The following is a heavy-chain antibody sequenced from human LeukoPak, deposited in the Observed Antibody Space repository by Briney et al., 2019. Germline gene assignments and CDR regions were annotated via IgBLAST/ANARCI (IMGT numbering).Heavy chain of an antibody. D-gene: IGHD6-13*01. CDR1: GFTFSSYS. V-gene: IGHV3-48*01. Sequence: AGGSLRLSCAASGFTFSSYSMNWVRQAPGKGLEWVSYISSSSSTIYYADSVKGRFTISRDNAKNSLYLQMNSLRAEDTAVYYCASLTYSSTWRDWGQGTLVTVSS. J-gene: IGHJ4*02. CDR2: ISSSSSTI. CDR3: ASLTYSSTWRD.